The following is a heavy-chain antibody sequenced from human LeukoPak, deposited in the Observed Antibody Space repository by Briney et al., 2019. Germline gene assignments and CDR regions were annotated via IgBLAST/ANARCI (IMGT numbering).Heavy chain of an antibody. CDR1: GGSFSGYY. J-gene: IGHJ4*02. V-gene: IGHV4-34*01. CDR2: INHSGST. D-gene: IGHD3-3*01. Sequence: PSETLSLTCAVYGGSFSGYYWSWIRQPPGKGLEWIREINHSGSTNYNPSLKSRVTISVVTSKNQFSLKLSSVTAADTAVYYCARGNFWSGYLHYDYWGQGTLVTVSS. CDR3: ARGNFWSGYLHYDY.